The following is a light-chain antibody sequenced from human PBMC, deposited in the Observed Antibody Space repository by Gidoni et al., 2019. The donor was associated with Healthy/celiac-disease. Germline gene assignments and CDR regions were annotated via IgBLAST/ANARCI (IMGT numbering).Light chain of an antibody. V-gene: IGKV3-11*01. Sequence: EIVLTQSPATLSLSPGDRATLSCRASQSVSSYLAWYQQKPGQAPRLLIYDASSRATGIPARFSGSGSGTDFTLTISSLEPEDFAVYYCQQRSNWPLTFGGXTKVEIK. CDR1: QSVSSY. CDR2: DAS. J-gene: IGKJ4*01. CDR3: QQRSNWPLT.